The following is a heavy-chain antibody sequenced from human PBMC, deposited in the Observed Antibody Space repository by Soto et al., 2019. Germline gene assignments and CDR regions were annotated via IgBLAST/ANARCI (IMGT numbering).Heavy chain of an antibody. CDR2: MSYDGTNT. CDR1: GFMFSAYA. V-gene: IGHV3-30-3*01. Sequence: QVQLVESGGGVVQPGASLRLSCTASGFMFSAYAMLWVRQAPGKGLAWVAAMSYDGTNTYYADSLKGRFTISRDNSKNTLFLQMSSLTADDSAVYYCARDPSPYTSGWYGIDFWGLGTLVTVSS. D-gene: IGHD6-19*01. CDR3: ARDPSPYTSGWYGIDF. J-gene: IGHJ4*01.